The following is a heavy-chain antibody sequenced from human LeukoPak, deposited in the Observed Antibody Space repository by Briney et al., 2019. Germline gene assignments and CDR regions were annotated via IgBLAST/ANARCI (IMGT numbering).Heavy chain of an antibody. Sequence: GGSLRLSCAASGFTFSSYTMNWVRQAPGKGLEYVSAISSNGGSTYYANSVKGRFTISRDNSKNTLYLQMGSLRAEDTAVYYCARDQVVVAATPVVRYFDLWGRGTLVTVSS. CDR3: ARDQVVVAATPVVRYFDL. CDR2: ISSNGGST. J-gene: IGHJ2*01. CDR1: GFTFSSYT. V-gene: IGHV3-64*01. D-gene: IGHD2-15*01.